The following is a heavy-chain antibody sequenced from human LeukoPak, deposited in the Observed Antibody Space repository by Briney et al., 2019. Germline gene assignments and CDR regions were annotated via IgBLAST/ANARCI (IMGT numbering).Heavy chain of an antibody. D-gene: IGHD5-12*01. Sequence: GGSLRLSCAASGFTFSSYAMSWVRQAPGKGLEWVSAISGSGGSTYYADSVKGRFTISRDNSKNTLYLQMNNLRAEDTAVYYCAKDAVAIVATIVTNWGQGTLVTVSS. V-gene: IGHV3-23*01. CDR1: GFTFSSYA. CDR3: AKDAVAIVATIVTN. J-gene: IGHJ4*02. CDR2: ISGSGGST.